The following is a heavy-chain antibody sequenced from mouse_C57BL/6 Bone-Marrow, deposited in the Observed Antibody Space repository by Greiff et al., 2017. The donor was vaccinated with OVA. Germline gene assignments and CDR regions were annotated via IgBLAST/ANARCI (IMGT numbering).Heavy chain of an antibody. CDR1: GYTFTSYW. V-gene: IGHV1-64*01. J-gene: IGHJ3*01. CDR2: IHPNSGST. D-gene: IGHD1-1*01. Sequence: QVQLQQSGAELVKPGASVKLSCKASGYTFTSYWMHWVKQRPGQGLEWIGMIHPNSGSTNYNEKFKSKATLTVDKSSSTAYMQLSSLTSEDSAVYYCARRHYYGSSPLLGFAYWGQGTLVTVSA. CDR3: ARRHYYGSSPLLGFAY.